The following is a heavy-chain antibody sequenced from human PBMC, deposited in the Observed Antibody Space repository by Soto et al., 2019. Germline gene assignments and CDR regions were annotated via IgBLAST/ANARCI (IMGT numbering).Heavy chain of an antibody. D-gene: IGHD2-21*02. J-gene: IGHJ4*02. CDR2: IYTSGST. Sequence: SETLSLTCSVSDASISSYYWSWIRQPAGKGLEWIGRIYTSGSTNYNPSLKSRVTMSVDTSKNQFSLKLSSVTAADTAVYYCASSVTAYVDYWGQGTLVTVYS. CDR1: DASISSYY. V-gene: IGHV4-4*07. CDR3: ASSVTAYVDY.